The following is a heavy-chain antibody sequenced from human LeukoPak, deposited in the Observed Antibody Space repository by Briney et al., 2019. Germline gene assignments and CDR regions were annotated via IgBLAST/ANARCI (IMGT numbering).Heavy chain of an antibody. CDR2: IYTGGGR. CDR3: ARTTSMSYVGDAFDI. V-gene: IGHV3-53*01. Sequence: GGSLRLSCAASGFTVSSYYMNWVRQAPGKELEWVSVIYTGGGRYYADSVRGRFTISRDNVKNTLYLQMNSLRAEDTAVYYCARTTSMSYVGDAFDIWGQGTMVTVSS. J-gene: IGHJ3*02. CDR1: GFTVSSYY. D-gene: IGHD1-26*01.